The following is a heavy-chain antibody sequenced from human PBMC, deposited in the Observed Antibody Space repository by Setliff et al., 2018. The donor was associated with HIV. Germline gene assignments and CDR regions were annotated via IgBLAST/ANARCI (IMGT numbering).Heavy chain of an antibody. CDR1: GVSISSSTYY. CDR3: ARRGRDGVFIMFATGFDP. J-gene: IGHJ5*02. CDR2: IFYTGST. V-gene: IGHV4-39*01. D-gene: IGHD2-8*01. Sequence: SETLSLTCSVSGVSISSSTYYWGWIRQPPGKGLEWIGDIFYTGSTYYNPSLKSRVAISVDTSENQFSLKLNSVTAADTAVYYCARRGRDGVFIMFATGFDPWGQGALVTVSS.